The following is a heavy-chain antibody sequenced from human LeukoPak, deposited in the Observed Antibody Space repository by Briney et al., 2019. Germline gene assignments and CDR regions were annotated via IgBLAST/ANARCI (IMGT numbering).Heavy chain of an antibody. CDR1: GFTFSSHA. V-gene: IGHV3-23*01. Sequence: GGSLRLSCAASGFTFSSHAMSWVRQAPGKGLEWVSAISGSGGSTYYADSVKGRFTISRDNSKNTLYLQMNSLRAEDTAVYYCAKHSSSWYQSYFDYWGQGTLVTVSS. CDR3: AKHSSSWYQSYFDY. J-gene: IGHJ4*02. D-gene: IGHD6-13*01. CDR2: ISGSGGST.